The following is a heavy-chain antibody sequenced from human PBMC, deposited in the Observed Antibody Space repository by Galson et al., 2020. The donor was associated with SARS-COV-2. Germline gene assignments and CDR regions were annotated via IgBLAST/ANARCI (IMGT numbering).Heavy chain of an antibody. CDR3: ARAPLGYYYYYYYYMDV. J-gene: IGHJ6*03. D-gene: IGHD1-26*01. CDR2: IYYSGST. Sequence: SETLSLTCTVSGGSISSYYWSWIRQPPGKGLEWIGYIYYSGSTNYNPSLKSRVTISVDTSKNQFSLKLSSVTAADTAVYYCARAPLGYYYYYYYYMDVWGKGTTVTVSS. V-gene: IGHV4-59*01. CDR1: GGSISSYY.